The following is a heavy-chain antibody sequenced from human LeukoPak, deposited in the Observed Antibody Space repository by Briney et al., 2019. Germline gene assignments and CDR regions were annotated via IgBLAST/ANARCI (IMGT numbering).Heavy chain of an antibody. D-gene: IGHD4/OR15-4a*01. J-gene: IGHJ4*02. CDR2: IHYSRDT. CDR3: SRLVGVNLESEDY. V-gene: IGHV4-59*01. CDR1: XWTIGDDY. Sequence: SENLSLTCGGSXWTIGDDYWTWIRQPPGRGLEYIGFIHYSRDTESNPPHKNRVTMSVDAFKNDFSLRLKYVTAADTAVYYCSRLVGVNLESEDYWGQGILVTVSS.